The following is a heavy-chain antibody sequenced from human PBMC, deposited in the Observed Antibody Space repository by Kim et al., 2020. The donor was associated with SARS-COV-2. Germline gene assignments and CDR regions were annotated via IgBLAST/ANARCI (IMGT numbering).Heavy chain of an antibody. Sequence: GGSLRLSCAASGFTFSSYAMSWVRQAPGKGLEWVSGISGSGGSTYYADSVKGRFTISRDNSKNTLYLQMNSLRAEDTAVYYCAKGRPTMIVVVITYFDYWGQGTLVTVSS. J-gene: IGHJ4*02. D-gene: IGHD3-22*01. V-gene: IGHV3-23*01. CDR2: ISGSGGST. CDR1: GFTFSSYA. CDR3: AKGRPTMIVVVITYFDY.